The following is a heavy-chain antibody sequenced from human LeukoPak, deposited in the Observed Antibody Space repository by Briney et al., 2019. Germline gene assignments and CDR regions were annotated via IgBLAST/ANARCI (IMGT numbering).Heavy chain of an antibody. CDR2: ISGSGIST. D-gene: IGHD3-10*01. V-gene: IGHV3-23*01. CDR3: AKDLGGSGSYHWSAFDI. J-gene: IGHJ3*02. CDR1: GFTFSSYA. Sequence: PGGSLRLSCEASGFTFSSYAMSWVRQAPGKGLEWVSSISGSGISTYYGDSVKGRFTISRDNSENTLYLHMNSLRAEDTAEYYCAKDLGGSGSYHWSAFDIWGQGTMVTVSS.